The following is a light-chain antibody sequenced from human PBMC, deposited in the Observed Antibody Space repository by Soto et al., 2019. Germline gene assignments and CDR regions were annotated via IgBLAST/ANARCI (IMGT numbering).Light chain of an antibody. J-gene: IGKJ1*01. V-gene: IGKV1-39*01. CDR2: GAS. Sequence: DIQMTQSPSSLSASLGDRVAITCRTSQNIYNSLNWYQQKAGRAPAVLIYGASNLQGGVPLRFSGSGSGTDFTLTISGLQPEDFATFYCQQTYSTPGTLGQGTKVHIK. CDR3: QQTYSTPGT. CDR1: QNIYNS.